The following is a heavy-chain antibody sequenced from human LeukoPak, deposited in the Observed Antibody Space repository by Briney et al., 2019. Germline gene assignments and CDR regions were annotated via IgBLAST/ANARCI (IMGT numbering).Heavy chain of an antibody. CDR3: ARHAGTYCPPPYFDY. D-gene: IGHD1-26*01. J-gene: IGHJ4*02. V-gene: IGHV4-4*09. CDR2: IYTSENT. Sequence: SETLSLTCTVSGGSISTYYWSWIRQPPGKGLEWIGYIYTSENTNYNPSLRSRVTISIDTSKNQFSLKLSSVTAADTAVYYCARHAGTYCPPPYFDYWGQGTLVTVSS. CDR1: GGSISTYY.